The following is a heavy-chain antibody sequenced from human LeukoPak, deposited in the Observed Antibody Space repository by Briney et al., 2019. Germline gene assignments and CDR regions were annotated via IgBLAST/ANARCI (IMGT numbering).Heavy chain of an antibody. CDR3: ARGGNYYDSSALDY. Sequence: SETLSLTCTVSGGSISSYYWSWIRQPPGKGLEWIGYIYYSGSTYYNPSLKSRVTISVDTSKNQFSLKLSSVTAADTAVYYCARGGNYYDSSALDYWGQGTLVTVSS. J-gene: IGHJ4*02. V-gene: IGHV4-59*12. D-gene: IGHD3-22*01. CDR2: IYYSGST. CDR1: GGSISSYY.